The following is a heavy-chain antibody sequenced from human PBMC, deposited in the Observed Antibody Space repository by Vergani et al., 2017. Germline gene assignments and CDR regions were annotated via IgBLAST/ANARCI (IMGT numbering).Heavy chain of an antibody. CDR3: AKEFCGTGNCYGWNHLEV. Sequence: DVQLLESGGGLVQPGGSLRLSCTVSGFTFSSNDFHWVRQTAGKGLEWVSSIGVDGDRYYSDSVKGRFTISRDNGQSYLYLDMDNLRVEDTAVYFCAKEFCGTGNCYGWNHLEVWGEGTSVTVSS. V-gene: IGHV3-13*01. D-gene: IGHD1-1*01. CDR1: GFTFSSND. J-gene: IGHJ6*04. CDR2: IGVDGDR.